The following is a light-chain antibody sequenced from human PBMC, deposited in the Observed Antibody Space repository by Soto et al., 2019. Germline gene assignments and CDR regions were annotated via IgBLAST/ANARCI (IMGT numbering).Light chain of an antibody. J-gene: IGKJ2*01. CDR3: QHYSYSNT. CDR1: QSISSW. CDR2: KAS. Sequence: DIQMTQSPSTLSASVGARVTITCRASQSISSWLAWYQQKPGKAPKLLIYKASSLESGVPSRFSGSGSGTEFTLTISSLQPDDFATYYGQHYSYSNTFGQRTKLEIK. V-gene: IGKV1-5*03.